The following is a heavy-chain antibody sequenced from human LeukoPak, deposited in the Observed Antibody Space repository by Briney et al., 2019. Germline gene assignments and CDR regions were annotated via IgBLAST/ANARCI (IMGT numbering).Heavy chain of an antibody. J-gene: IGHJ3*02. CDR3: ARNNYYCDSSGSRDAFDI. CDR1: GGTFSTYA. D-gene: IGHD3-22*01. V-gene: IGHV1-69*04. Sequence: GASVKVSCKASGGTFSTYAVTWVRQAPGQGLEWMGRIIPVLGIVNSAQKFQRRVAITADKSTSTAYMELSSLRSEDTAVYYCARNNYYCDSSGSRDAFDIWGQGTMVTVSS. CDR2: IIPVLGIV.